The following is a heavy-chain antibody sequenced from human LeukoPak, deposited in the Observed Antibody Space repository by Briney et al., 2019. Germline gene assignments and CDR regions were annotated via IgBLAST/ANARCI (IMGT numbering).Heavy chain of an antibody. Sequence: PGGSLRLSCAASGFTFSNAWMNWVRQAPGKGLEWVANIKQDGSEKYYVDSVKGRFTTSRDNAKKSLYLQMNSLRAEDTAVYYCARVQGWELTGGTGDAFDIWGQGTMVTVSS. CDR2: IKQDGSEK. D-gene: IGHD1-26*01. J-gene: IGHJ3*02. CDR3: ARVQGWELTGGTGDAFDI. V-gene: IGHV3-7*03. CDR1: GFTFSNAW.